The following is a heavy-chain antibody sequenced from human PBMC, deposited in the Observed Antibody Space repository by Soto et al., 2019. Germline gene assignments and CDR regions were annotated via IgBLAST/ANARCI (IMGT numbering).Heavy chain of an antibody. J-gene: IGHJ4*02. V-gene: IGHV3-11*01. D-gene: IGHD3-3*01. Sequence: QVQXVXSGGXLVKRGXXLRLXCAAXGYTFSDYYMSWIRQAPGKGXXXISYIDTSSTKIYYADSVKGRFTIXXXXXXXXXXXXXXXXXXXDTAVYYCASHYDMWSGYLSPVDYWGQATLVTVSS. CDR1: GYTFSDYY. CDR3: ASHYDMWSGYLSPVDY. CDR2: IDTSSTKI.